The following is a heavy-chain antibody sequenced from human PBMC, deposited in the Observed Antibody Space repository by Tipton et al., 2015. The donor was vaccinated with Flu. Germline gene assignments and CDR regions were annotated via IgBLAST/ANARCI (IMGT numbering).Heavy chain of an antibody. CDR2: IYYST. V-gene: IGHV4-31*03. Sequence: LRLSCTVSGAFISSGGYYWSWIRQHPGKGLEWIGYIYYSTYYNPSLKSRVTISVDTSKNQFSLKLTSVTAADTAVYYCARDRGRGGVITTSGWFDPWGQGTLVTVSS. J-gene: IGHJ5*02. CDR3: ARDRGRGGVITTSGWFDP. D-gene: IGHD3-22*01. CDR1: GAFISSGGYY.